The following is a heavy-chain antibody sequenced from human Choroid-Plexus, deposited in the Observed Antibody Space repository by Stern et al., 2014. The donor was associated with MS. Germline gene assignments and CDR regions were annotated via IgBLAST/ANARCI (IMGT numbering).Heavy chain of an antibody. D-gene: IGHD2/OR15-2a*01. CDR1: GFTFGSCA. CDR2: VSYDGSNK. V-gene: IGHV3-30*18. CDR3: AKDRQYLTYFFDH. Sequence: VQLGESGGGVVQPGRPLRLSCVASGFTFGSCAMHWVRQAPGKGLEWVAGVSYDGSNKYYADSVKGRFTISRDNSQNPLYMQMSSLRPEDTALYYCAKDRQYLTYFFDHWGQGSLVTVSS. J-gene: IGHJ5*02.